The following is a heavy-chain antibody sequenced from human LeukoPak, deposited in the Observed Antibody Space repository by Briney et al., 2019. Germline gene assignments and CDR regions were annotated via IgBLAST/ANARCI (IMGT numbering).Heavy chain of an antibody. J-gene: IGHJ3*02. CDR2: ISSSSSYI. Sequence: GGFLRLSCATSGFTFSSYSMNWVRQAPGKGLEWVSSISSSSSYIYYADSVKGRFTISRDNAKNSLYLQMNSLRAEDTAVYYCARSGVFHCSGGSCNGANAFDIWGQGTMVTVSS. CDR1: GFTFSSYS. CDR3: ARSGVFHCSGGSCNGANAFDI. V-gene: IGHV3-21*01. D-gene: IGHD2-15*01.